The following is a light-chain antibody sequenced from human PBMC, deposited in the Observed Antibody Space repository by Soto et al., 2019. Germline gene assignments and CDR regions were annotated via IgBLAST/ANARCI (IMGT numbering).Light chain of an antibody. V-gene: IGLV2-14*01. J-gene: IGLJ1*01. CDR1: GSDVGGYNY. CDR2: EVS. Sequence: QSVLTQPASVSGSAGQSITISCTGTGSDVGGYNYVSWYQQHPGKAPKLMIYEVSNRPSGVSNRFSGSKSGNTASLTISGLQAEDEADYYCSSYTSSSRYVFGNRTKVTVL. CDR3: SSYTSSSRYV.